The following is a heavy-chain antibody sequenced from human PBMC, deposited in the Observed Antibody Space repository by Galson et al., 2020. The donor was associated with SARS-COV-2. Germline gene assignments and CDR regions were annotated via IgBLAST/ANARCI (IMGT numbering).Heavy chain of an antibody. J-gene: IGHJ4*02. CDR3: TATRAY. CDR2: INSDGNNT. V-gene: IGHV3-74*01. Sequence: ESLKISCAASGFTFSSYWMHWVRQAPGKGLVWVSRINSDGNNTSYADSVKGRFTISRDNAKNTLYLQMNSLRAEDTAVYYCTATRAYWGQGTLVTVSS. CDR1: GFTFSSYW.